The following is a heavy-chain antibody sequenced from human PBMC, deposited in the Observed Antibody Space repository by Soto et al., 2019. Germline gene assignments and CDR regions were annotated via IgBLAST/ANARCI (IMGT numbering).Heavy chain of an antibody. CDR1: GASISTNHHN. V-gene: IGHV4-39*01. CDR2: IHYRGDT. Sequence: QVQLQGSGPGLVRPSETLSLTCTVAGASISTNHHNWAWVRQPPGKGLEWMGNIHYRGDTYFNPYLGSRLSMSVDTSKNQSSLKLTSVTAADTAVYYCARLPTGYPNWFDPWGQGTLVTVSS. CDR3: ARLPTGYPNWFDP. D-gene: IGHD3-9*01. J-gene: IGHJ5*02.